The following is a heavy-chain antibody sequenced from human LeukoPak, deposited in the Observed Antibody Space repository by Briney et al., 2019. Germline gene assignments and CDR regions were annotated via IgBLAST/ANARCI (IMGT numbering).Heavy chain of an antibody. V-gene: IGHV3-21*01. J-gene: IGHJ3*02. CDR3: AKDIMYYYDSSGYFGAFDI. CDR2: ISSSGSYI. D-gene: IGHD3-22*01. CDR1: RFTFSSYS. Sequence: GGSLRLSCAASRFTFSSYSMNWVRQAPGKGLEWVSSISSSGSYIYYADSVKGRFTISRDNAKNSLYLQMNSLRAEDTAVYYCAKDIMYYYDSSGYFGAFDIWGQGTMVTVSS.